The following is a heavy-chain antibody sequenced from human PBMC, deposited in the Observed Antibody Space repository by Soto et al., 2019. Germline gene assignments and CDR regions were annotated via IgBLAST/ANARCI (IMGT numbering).Heavy chain of an antibody. CDR1: GGSISSYY. CDR2: IYYSGST. D-gene: IGHD3-10*01. J-gene: IGHJ4*02. Sequence: SETLSLTCTVSGGSISSYYWSWIRQPPGKGLEWIGYIYYSGSTNYNPSLKSRVTISVDTSKNQFSLKLSSVIAADTAVYYCARAPYYYGSGYYFDYWGQGTLVTVSS. V-gene: IGHV4-59*01. CDR3: ARAPYYYGSGYYFDY.